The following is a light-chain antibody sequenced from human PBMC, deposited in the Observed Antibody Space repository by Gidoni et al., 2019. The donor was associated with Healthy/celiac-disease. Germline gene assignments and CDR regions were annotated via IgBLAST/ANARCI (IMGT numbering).Light chain of an antibody. V-gene: IGKV1-5*01. CDR3: QQYNSPPT. CDR1: QSISSW. CDR2: DAS. Sequence: DIQMTQSPSTLSASVGDRVTITCRASQSISSWLAWYQQKPGKAPKLLIYDASSVESGVPSRFSGSGSGTEFTLTISSLQPDDFATYYCQQYNSPPTFGGGTKVEIK. J-gene: IGKJ4*01.